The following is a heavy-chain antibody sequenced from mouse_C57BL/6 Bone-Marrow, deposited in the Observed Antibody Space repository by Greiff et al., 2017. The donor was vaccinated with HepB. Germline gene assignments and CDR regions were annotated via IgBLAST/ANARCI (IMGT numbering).Heavy chain of an antibody. CDR1: GFTFSSYA. CDR2: ISDGGSYT. J-gene: IGHJ2*01. CDR3: ARDYFDY. V-gene: IGHV5-4*01. Sequence: EVKLVESGGGLVKPGGSLKLSCAASGFTFSSYAMSWVRQTPEKRLEWVATISDGGSYTYYPDNVKGRFTISKDNAKNNLYLQMSHLKSEDTAMYYCARDYFDYWGQGTTLTVSS.